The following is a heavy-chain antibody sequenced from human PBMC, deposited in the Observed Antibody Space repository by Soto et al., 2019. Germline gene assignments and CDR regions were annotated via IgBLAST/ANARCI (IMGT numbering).Heavy chain of an antibody. CDR1: GGTFSSYA. D-gene: IGHD3-22*01. V-gene: IGHV1-69*12. J-gene: IGHJ4*02. CDR2: IIPIFGTA. CDR3: ASGYYYDSSGYYYVGGVDY. Sequence: QVQLVQSGAEVKKPGSSVKVSCKASGGTFSSYAISWVRQAPGQGLEWMGGIIPIFGTANYAQKFQGRVTITADEYTITAYMELSSLRAEDTAVYYCASGYYYDSSGYYYVGGVDYWGQGTLVTVSS.